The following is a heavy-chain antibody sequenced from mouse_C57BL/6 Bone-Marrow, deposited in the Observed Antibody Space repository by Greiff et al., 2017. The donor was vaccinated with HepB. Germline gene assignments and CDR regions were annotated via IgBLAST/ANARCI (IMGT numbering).Heavy chain of an antibody. V-gene: IGHV14-4*01. Sequence: VQLQQSGAELVRPGASVKLSCTASGFNIKDDYMHWVKQRAEQGLEWIGWIDPENGDTEYASKFQGKATITADTSANTAYLQLSSLTSEDTAVYYCTTMSGSYFDYWGQGTTLTVSS. CDR3: TTMSGSYFDY. D-gene: IGHD1-3*01. CDR1: GFNIKDDY. J-gene: IGHJ2*01. CDR2: IDPENGDT.